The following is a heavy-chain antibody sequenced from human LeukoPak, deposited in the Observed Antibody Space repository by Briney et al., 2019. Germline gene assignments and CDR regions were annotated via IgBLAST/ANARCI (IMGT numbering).Heavy chain of an antibody. Sequence: SETLSLTCTVSGGSISSSSYYWGWIRQPPGKGLEWIGSIYYSGSTYYNPSLKSRVTISVDTSKNQYSLKLSSVTAADTAVYYCARLYYDILTGYYRISGYYYYMDVWGKGTTVTVSS. J-gene: IGHJ6*03. V-gene: IGHV4-39*07. CDR3: ARLYYDILTGYYRISGYYYYMDV. D-gene: IGHD3-9*01. CDR2: IYYSGST. CDR1: GGSISSSSYY.